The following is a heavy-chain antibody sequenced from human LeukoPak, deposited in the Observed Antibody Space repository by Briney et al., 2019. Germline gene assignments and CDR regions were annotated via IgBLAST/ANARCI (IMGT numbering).Heavy chain of an antibody. Sequence: PGGSLRLSCAASGFTFSSYGMHWVRQAPGKGLEWVAFIRYDGSNKYYADSVKGRFTISRDNSKNTLYLQMNSLRAEDTAVYYCAAIVGYSYGLDYWGQGTLVTVST. D-gene: IGHD5-18*01. CDR2: IRYDGSNK. J-gene: IGHJ4*02. CDR3: AAIVGYSYGLDY. V-gene: IGHV3-30*02. CDR1: GFTFSSYG.